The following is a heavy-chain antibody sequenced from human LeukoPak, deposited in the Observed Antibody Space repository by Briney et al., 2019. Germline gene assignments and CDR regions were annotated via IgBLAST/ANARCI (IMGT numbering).Heavy chain of an antibody. CDR1: GGSISSYY. Sequence: SETLSLTCTVSGGSISSYYWSWIRQPAGKGLEWIGRIYYSGSTNYNPSLKSRVTMSVDTSKNQFSLKLSSVTAADTAVYYCARDMYYYDSSGYYRFDYWGQGTLVTVSS. CDR3: ARDMYYYDSSGYYRFDY. CDR2: IYYSGST. D-gene: IGHD3-22*01. V-gene: IGHV4-4*07. J-gene: IGHJ4*02.